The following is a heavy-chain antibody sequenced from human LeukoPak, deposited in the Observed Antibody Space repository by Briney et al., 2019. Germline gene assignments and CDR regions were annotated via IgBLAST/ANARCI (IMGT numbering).Heavy chain of an antibody. D-gene: IGHD6-6*01. V-gene: IGHV3-9*01. CDR2: ISWNSGSI. Sequence: GGSLRLSCAASGFTFDDYAMHWVRQAPGKGLEWVSGISWNSGSIGYADSVKGRFTISRDNAKNSLYLQMNSLRAEDTALYYCAKDIYSSSSAGFDYRGQGTLVTVSS. J-gene: IGHJ4*02. CDR3: AKDIYSSSSAGFDY. CDR1: GFTFDDYA.